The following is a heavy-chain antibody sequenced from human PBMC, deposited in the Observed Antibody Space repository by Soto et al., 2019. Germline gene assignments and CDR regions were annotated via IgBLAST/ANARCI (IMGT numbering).Heavy chain of an antibody. Sequence: PSETLSLTCAVYGGSFSAYYWSWVRQPPGKGLEWLGEINQSGRTNYNPSLKSRVAIFLDKSKNQFSLMLNSVTAADTAVYYCARGGATPMVLTYWGQGTRVPSPQ. D-gene: IGHD5-18*01. V-gene: IGHV4-34*01. CDR3: ARGGATPMVLTY. CDR1: GGSFSAYY. J-gene: IGHJ4*02. CDR2: INQSGRT.